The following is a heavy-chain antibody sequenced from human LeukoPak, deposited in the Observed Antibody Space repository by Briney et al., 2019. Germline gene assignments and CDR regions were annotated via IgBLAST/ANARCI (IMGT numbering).Heavy chain of an antibody. CDR3: ARDKDKWLRFGGLNWFDP. CDR1: GFTFSSYW. V-gene: IGHV3-7*03. J-gene: IGHJ5*02. D-gene: IGHD5-12*01. Sequence: GGSLRLSCAASGFTFSSYWMSWVRQAPGKGLEWVANIKQDGSEKYYVDSVKGRFTISRDNAKNSLYLKMNSVRAEDRAVYYCARDKDKWLRFGGLNWFDPWGQGTLVTVSS. CDR2: IKQDGSEK.